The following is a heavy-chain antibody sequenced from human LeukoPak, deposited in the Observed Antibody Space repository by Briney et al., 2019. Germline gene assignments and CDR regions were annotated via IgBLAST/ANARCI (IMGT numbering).Heavy chain of an antibody. CDR1: GYSFTNYW. Sequence: GESLKISCKASGYSFTNYWIGWVRQMPGKGLGWMGVIYPDDSDTTYGPSFEGQVTISADKSISTAYLQWSSLKASDTAMYYCAREEDSSGYYFGYWGQGTLVTVSS. CDR2: IYPDDSDT. D-gene: IGHD3-22*01. J-gene: IGHJ4*02. CDR3: AREEDSSGYYFGY. V-gene: IGHV5-51*01.